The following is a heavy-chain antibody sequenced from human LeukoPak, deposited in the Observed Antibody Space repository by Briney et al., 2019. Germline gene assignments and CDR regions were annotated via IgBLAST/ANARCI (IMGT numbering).Heavy chain of an antibody. Sequence: SGGSLRLSCAASVFTFSSSSMSWVRQAPGKGLEWVSRIYVDGRTTNYADSVKGRFTISRDNAKNTVYLEMNSLSVEDTATYYCIRDFRSADLWGQGTLVTVTS. CDR1: VFTFSSSS. CDR3: IRDFRSADL. J-gene: IGHJ5*02. CDR2: IYVDGRTT. V-gene: IGHV3-74*01.